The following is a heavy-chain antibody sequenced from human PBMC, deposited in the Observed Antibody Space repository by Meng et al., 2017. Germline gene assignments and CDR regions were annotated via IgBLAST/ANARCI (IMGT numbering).Heavy chain of an antibody. Sequence: SETRSPTCTVAGGSISSSSYYWGWIRQPPGKGREWIGRIYYSGSTYYNPSLKSRGTISVDTSKNQFSRKLSSVTAADTAVYYCAREERSAGGGRPSLDYWGQGTLVTVSS. D-gene: IGHD2-15*01. CDR2: IYYSGST. CDR3: AREERSAGGGRPSLDY. J-gene: IGHJ4*02. CDR1: GGSISSSSYY. V-gene: IGHV4-39*07.